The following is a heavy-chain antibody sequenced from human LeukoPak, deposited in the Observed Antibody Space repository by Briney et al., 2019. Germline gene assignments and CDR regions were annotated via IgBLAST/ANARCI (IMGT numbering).Heavy chain of an antibody. CDR1: GFTFSSYG. CDR3: AKFQGGYNVGDAFDM. CDR2: ISYDGSNK. Sequence: GGSLRLSCAASGFTFSSYGMHWVRQAPGKGLEWVAIISYDGSNKFYADSVKGRFTISRDNSKNTLYLQMNTLTAEDTAVYYCAKFQGGYNVGDAFDMWGQGTMVTVSS. J-gene: IGHJ3*02. V-gene: IGHV3-30*18. D-gene: IGHD5-24*01.